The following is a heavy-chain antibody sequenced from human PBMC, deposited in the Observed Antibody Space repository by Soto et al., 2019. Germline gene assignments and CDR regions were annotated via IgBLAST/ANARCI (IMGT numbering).Heavy chain of an antibody. CDR2: IIPIFGTA. D-gene: IGHD4-17*01. Sequence: SVKVSCKASGGTFSSDAISWVRQAPGQGLEWMGGIIPIFGTANYAQKFQGRVTITADESTSTAYMELSSLRSEDTAVYYGARDPDDYGGKRGFDPGGQGSMVPVSS. V-gene: IGHV1-69*13. CDR3: ARDPDDYGGKRGFDP. J-gene: IGHJ5*02. CDR1: GGTFSSDA.